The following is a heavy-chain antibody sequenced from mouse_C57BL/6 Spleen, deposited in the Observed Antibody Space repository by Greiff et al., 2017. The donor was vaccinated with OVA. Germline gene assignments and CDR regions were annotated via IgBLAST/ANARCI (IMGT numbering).Heavy chain of an antibody. CDR2: INPSSGYT. V-gene: IGHV1-7*01. Sequence: VKLMESGADLAKPGASVKLSCKASGYTFTSYWMHWVKQRPGQGLEWIGYINPSSGYTKYHQKFKDKATLTSDKSSSTAYMQLSSLAYEDSAVYYCAKEGYDGYYLADWGQGILVTVSA. D-gene: IGHD2-3*01. J-gene: IGHJ3*01. CDR3: AKEGYDGYYLAD. CDR1: GYTFTSYW.